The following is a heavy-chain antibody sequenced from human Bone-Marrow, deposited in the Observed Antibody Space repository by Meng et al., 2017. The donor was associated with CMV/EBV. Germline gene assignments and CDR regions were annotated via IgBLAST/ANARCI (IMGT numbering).Heavy chain of an antibody. CDR2: INHSGSI. CDR1: GGSISSYY. D-gene: IGHD3-3*01. V-gene: IGHV4-34*01. Sequence: SETLSLTCTVSGGSISSYYWSWIRQPPGKGLEWIGEINHSGSINYNPSLKSRVTISVDTSKNQFSLKLSSVTAADTAVYYCARTYYDFWSGNDHPGTYGMDVWGQGTTVTVSS. CDR3: ARTYYDFWSGNDHPGTYGMDV. J-gene: IGHJ6*02.